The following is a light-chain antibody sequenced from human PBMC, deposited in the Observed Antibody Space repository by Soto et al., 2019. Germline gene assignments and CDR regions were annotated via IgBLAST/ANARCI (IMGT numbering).Light chain of an antibody. CDR2: AAS. Sequence: EIGLPQSPGTLSLSPGERATFSCRASQSISNSSLAWYHQKPGQAPRLLLVAASRRATGIRDTFSGSGSGTDCTLTISRLEPDDFAVYYCQLYGNSPMYTFGRGTRLEIK. J-gene: IGKJ2*01. CDR3: QLYGNSPMYT. CDR1: QSISNSS. V-gene: IGKV3-20*01.